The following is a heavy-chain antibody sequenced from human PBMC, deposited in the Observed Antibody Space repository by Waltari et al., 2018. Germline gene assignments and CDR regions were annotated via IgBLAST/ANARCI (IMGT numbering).Heavy chain of an antibody. D-gene: IGHD2-15*01. V-gene: IGHV1-8*03. Sequence: QVQLVQSGAEVKKPGASVKVSCKTSGYIFINYNINWVRQATGQGLEWMGWMNPNSGNTGYTQKFQGRVTITRDTSITTAYMELSSLRSEDTAVYYCARAYCSGDTCYPDYWGQGTLVTVSS. CDR3: ARAYCSGDTCYPDY. J-gene: IGHJ4*02. CDR2: MNPNSGNT. CDR1: GYIFINYN.